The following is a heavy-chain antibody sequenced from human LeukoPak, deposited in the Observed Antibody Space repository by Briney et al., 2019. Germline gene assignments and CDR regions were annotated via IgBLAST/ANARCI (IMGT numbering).Heavy chain of an antibody. V-gene: IGHV3-53*01. Sequence: GGSLRLSCAASGFTVSSDYMSWVRQAPGRGLEWVSIIYSGGSTYYADSVKGRFTISRDNSKNTLYLQMNSLRAEDTAVYYCASVPYGDFTFAYWGKETLVPVS. J-gene: IGHJ4*02. D-gene: IGHD4-17*01. CDR1: GFTVSSDY. CDR3: ASVPYGDFTFAY. CDR2: IYSGGST.